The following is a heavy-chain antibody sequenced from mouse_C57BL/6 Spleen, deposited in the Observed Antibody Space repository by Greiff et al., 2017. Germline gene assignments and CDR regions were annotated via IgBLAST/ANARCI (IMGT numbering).Heavy chain of an antibody. D-gene: IGHD1-1*01. CDR2: IDPSDSET. CDR1: GYTFTSYW. Sequence: QVQLKQPGAELVRPGSSVKLSCKASGYTFTSYWMHWVKQRPIQGLEWIGNIDPSDSETHYTQKFKDKATLTVDKSSSTAYMQLSSLTSEDAAVYYCARATGYGSSYGYFDVWGTGTTVTVSS. V-gene: IGHV1-52*01. CDR3: ARATGYGSSYGYFDV. J-gene: IGHJ1*03.